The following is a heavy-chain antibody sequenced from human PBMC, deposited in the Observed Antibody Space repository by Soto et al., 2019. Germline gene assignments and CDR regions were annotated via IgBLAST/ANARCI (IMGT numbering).Heavy chain of an antibody. V-gene: IGHV3-30-3*01. CDR2: ISYDGSNK. Sequence: QVQLVESGGGVVQPGRSLRLSCAASGFTFSSYAMHWVRQAPGKGLEWVAVISYDGSNKYYADSVKGRFTISRDNSKNTLYRQMNSLRAEDTAVYYCAGNRIVLSGWFDPWGQGTLVTVSS. J-gene: IGHJ5*02. CDR3: AGNRIVLSGWFDP. CDR1: GFTFSSYA. D-gene: IGHD1-26*01.